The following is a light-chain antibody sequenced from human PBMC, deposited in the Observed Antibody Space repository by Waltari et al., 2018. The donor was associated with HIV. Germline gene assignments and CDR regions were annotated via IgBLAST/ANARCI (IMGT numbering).Light chain of an antibody. J-gene: IGLJ2*01. CDR1: TSTIGQNL. CDR2: DDI. V-gene: IGLV1-51*01. Sequence: QSILTQPPSVSAAPGEQVTISCSGRTSTIGQNLISWYQQVPGIAPQLVIYDDIKRTAAAPARFSASKSGTSATLGITGLQTGDEANYYCGTWDSTLSVVVFGGGTKVTVL. CDR3: GTWDSTLSVVV.